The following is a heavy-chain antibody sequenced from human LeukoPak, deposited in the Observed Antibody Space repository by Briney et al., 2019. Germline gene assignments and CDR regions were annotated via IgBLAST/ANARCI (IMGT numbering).Heavy chain of an antibody. CDR2: INHSGST. V-gene: IGHV4-34*01. CDR3: ARDRVGAGTVDY. D-gene: IGHD1-26*01. CDR1: GGSISSYY. J-gene: IGHJ4*02. Sequence: TSETLSLTCTVSGGSISSYYWSWIRQPPGKGLEWIGEINHSGSTNYNPSLKSRVTISVDTSKNQFSLKLSSVTAADTAVYYCARDRVGAGTVDYWGQGTLVTVSS.